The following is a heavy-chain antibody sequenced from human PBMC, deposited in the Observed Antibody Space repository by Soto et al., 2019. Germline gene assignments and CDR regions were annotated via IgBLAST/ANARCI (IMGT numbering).Heavy chain of an antibody. CDR1: GFSLSTGGMG. Sequence: QITLKESGPTLVKPTQTLTLTCTFSGFSLSTGGMGVGWIRQPPGKALEWLALIYWDGDRRYRPSLMSRLTIAKDTSKNTVVLTMTNMDPVDTATYYCVHSRCGGDCLQSYSSHYYYGMDIWGQGTTVTVSS. J-gene: IGHJ6*02. V-gene: IGHV2-5*02. D-gene: IGHD2-21*02. CDR2: IYWDGDR. CDR3: VHSRCGGDCLQSYSSHYYYGMDI.